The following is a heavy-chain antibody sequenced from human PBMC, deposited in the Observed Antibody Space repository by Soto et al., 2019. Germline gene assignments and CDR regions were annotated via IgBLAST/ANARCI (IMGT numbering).Heavy chain of an antibody. J-gene: IGHJ6*02. CDR2: LIPILEAT. D-gene: IGHD2-21*01. V-gene: IGHV1-69*01. CDR1: GGTFSDFT. CDR3: ATSYCVKECQPSRAFYFLGCDV. Sequence: QVQLGQSGAEVRTPGSSVKVSCRASGGTFSDFTVTWVRQAPGQGLEWMGGLIPILEATKYAQTFQDRVTFSAEEATSIVFMDLSSVRSEATAVYFCATSYCVKECQPSRAFYFLGCDVWGRGNAVTVSS.